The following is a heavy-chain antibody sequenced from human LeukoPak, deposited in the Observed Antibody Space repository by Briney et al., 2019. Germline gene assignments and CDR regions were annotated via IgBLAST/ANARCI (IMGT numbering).Heavy chain of an antibody. J-gene: IGHJ3*02. V-gene: IGHV4-39*07. CDR3: ARGLAGATSLVAFDI. Sequence: SETLSLTCTVSTGSINNRNYYWSWIRQPPGKGLEWIGEINHSGSTNYNPSLKSRVTISVDTSKNQFSLKLSSVTAADTAVYYCARGLAGATSLVAFDIWGQGTMVTVSS. CDR2: INHSGST. D-gene: IGHD1-26*01. CDR1: TGSINNRNYY.